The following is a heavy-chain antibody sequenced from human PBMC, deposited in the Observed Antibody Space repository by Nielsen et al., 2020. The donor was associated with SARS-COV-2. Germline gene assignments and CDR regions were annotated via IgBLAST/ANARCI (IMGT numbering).Heavy chain of an antibody. V-gene: IGHV3-23*01. Sequence: GESLKISCAVSGFIFSSCAMSWARQAPGKSLEWVSTISGSDSTYYADSVKGRFTISRDNSKNTVYLQMNSLRADDTAGYYCARGRGKYCGGDCYLFDDWGQGTLVTVSS. J-gene: IGHJ4*02. D-gene: IGHD2-21*02. CDR2: ISGSDST. CDR1: GFIFSSCA. CDR3: ARGRGKYCGGDCYLFDD.